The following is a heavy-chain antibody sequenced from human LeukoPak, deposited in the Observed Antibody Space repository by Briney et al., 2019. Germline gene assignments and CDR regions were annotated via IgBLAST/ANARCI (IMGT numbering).Heavy chain of an antibody. D-gene: IGHD5-24*01. CDR2: IDHSGST. Sequence: SGTLSLTCAVSGGSIINSNWWSWVRQPPGKGLEWIGEIDHSGSTSYNPSLKSRVTMSVDRSQNQFSLRLSTVTAADTAVYYCARGLVEVATRYFDLWGRGTLVTVSS. J-gene: IGHJ2*01. CDR3: ARGLVEVATRYFDL. V-gene: IGHV4-4*02. CDR1: GGSIINSNW.